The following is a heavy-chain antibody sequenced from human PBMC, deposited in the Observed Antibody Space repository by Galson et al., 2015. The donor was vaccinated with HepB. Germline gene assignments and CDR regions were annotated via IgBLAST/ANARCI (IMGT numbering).Heavy chain of an antibody. V-gene: IGHV1-24*01. Sequence: SVKVSCKVSGYTLTELSMHWVRQAPGKGLEWMGGFDPEDGETIYAQKFQGRVTMTEDTSTDTAYMELSSLRSEDTAVYYCATVYCSVTSCPYYYYGMDVWGQGTTVTVSS. CDR3: ATVYCSVTSCPYYYYGMDV. D-gene: IGHD2-2*01. CDR2: FDPEDGET. CDR1: GYTLTELS. J-gene: IGHJ6*02.